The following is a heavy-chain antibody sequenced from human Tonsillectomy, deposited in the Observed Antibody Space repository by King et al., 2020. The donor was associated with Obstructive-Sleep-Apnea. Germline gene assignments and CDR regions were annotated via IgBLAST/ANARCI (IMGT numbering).Heavy chain of an antibody. J-gene: IGHJ4*02. CDR3: ARGDGYSSSPTPF. CDR1: GYTFTLYG. V-gene: IGHV1-18*04. Sequence: QLVQSGAEVKKPGASVKVSCKASGYTFTLYGISWVRQAPGQGLEWMGWSSAYYGNTHYAEKLQGRITMTTDTSTSTAYMELTSLRSDDTAMYYCARGDGYSSSPTPFWGQGTLVTVSS. CDR2: SSAYYGNT. D-gene: IGHD6-13*01.